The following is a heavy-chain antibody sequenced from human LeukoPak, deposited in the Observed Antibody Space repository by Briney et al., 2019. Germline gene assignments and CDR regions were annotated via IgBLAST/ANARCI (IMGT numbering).Heavy chain of an antibody. CDR3: GGIVAGTGEIDAFDI. V-gene: IGHV4-34*01. Sequence: SETLSLTCAVYGGSFSGYYWSWIRQPPGKGLEWIGEINHRGGTNYNPSLKSRVTISVDTSKNQFSLNLSSVTAADTAIYYCGGIVAGTGEIDAFDIWGQGTMVTVSS. CDR1: GGSFSGYY. D-gene: IGHD6-19*01. J-gene: IGHJ3*02. CDR2: INHRGGT.